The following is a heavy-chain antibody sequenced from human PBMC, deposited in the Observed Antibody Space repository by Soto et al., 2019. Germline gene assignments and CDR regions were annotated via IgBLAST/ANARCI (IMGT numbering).Heavy chain of an antibody. J-gene: IGHJ3*02. CDR3: ARRSLGTSLDAFDI. D-gene: IGHD6-13*01. V-gene: IGHV3-48*02. CDR2: ISSSSSTI. Sequence: EVQLVESGGGLVQPGGSLRLSCAASGFTFSSYNMNWVRQAPGKGLEWVSYISSSSSTIYYADSVKGRFTISRDNAXNSLYLQMNSLRDEDTAVYYCARRSLGTSLDAFDIWGQGTMVTVSS. CDR1: GFTFSSYN.